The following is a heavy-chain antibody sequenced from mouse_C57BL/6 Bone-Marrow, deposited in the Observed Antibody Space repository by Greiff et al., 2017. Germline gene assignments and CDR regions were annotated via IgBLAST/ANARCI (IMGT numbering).Heavy chain of an antibody. V-gene: IGHV14-4*01. D-gene: IGHD2-2*01. CDR2: IDPENGDT. Sequence: EVQLVESGAELVRPGASVKLSCTASGFNSKDDYMHWVKQRPEQGLEWIGWIDPENGDTEYASKFQGKATITADTSSNTAYLQLSSLTSEDTAVYYCTTSGYYWYFDVWGTGTTVTVSS. CDR1: GFNSKDDY. CDR3: TTSGYYWYFDV. J-gene: IGHJ1*03.